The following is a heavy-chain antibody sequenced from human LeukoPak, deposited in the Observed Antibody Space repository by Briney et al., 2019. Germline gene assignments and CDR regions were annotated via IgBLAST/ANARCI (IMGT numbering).Heavy chain of an antibody. V-gene: IGHV3-48*02. J-gene: IGHJ4*02. Sequence: GGSLRLSCAASGFTFSSYAMSWVRQAPGKGLEWVSYLSGSSSSIYYADSVKGRFTISRDNAKNSLYLQMNSLRDEDTAVYYCARDYRYYDSSGYYSFDYWGQGTLVTVSS. CDR2: LSGSSSSI. CDR3: ARDYRYYDSSGYYSFDY. D-gene: IGHD3-22*01. CDR1: GFTFSSYA.